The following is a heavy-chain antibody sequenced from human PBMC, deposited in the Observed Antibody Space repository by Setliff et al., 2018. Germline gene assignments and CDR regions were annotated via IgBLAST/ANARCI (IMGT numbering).Heavy chain of an antibody. J-gene: IGHJ2*01. D-gene: IGHD4-17*01. Sequence: SETLSLTCTVSGGSISSYYWSWIRQPAGKGLEWIGHIYIGGSANYNPSLKSRVTMSIDTSKNQFSLKLSSVTAADTAVYYCARHGGWYFDLWGRGTLVTVSS. CDR1: GGSISSYY. V-gene: IGHV4-4*07. CDR3: ARHGGWYFDL. CDR2: IYIGGSA.